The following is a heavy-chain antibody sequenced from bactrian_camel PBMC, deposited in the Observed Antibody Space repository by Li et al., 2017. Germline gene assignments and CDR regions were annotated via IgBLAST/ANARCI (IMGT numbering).Heavy chain of an antibody. V-gene: IGHV3S1*01. Sequence: HVQLVESGGGSVEAGGSLRLSCVAVQDTTKRNSMAWFRQAPGKEREGLAAIYAGGATYIERTYYADSVKGRFTISKDNAKNTLYLQMNSLQPEDTAMYYCAARKWPGCGLGTPAFDYWGQGTQVTVS. D-gene: IGHD5*01. CDR3: AARKWPGCGLGTPAFDY. J-gene: IGHJ4*01. CDR1: QDTTKRNS. CDR2: IYAGGATYIERT.